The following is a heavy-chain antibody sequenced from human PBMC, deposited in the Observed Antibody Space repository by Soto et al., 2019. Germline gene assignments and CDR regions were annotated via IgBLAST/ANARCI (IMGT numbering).Heavy chain of an antibody. J-gene: IGHJ6*02. CDR3: ATSSSKDYYYYHMDV. CDR2: ISSSSSYI. V-gene: IGHV3-21*01. Sequence: EVQLVESGGGLVKPGGSLRLSCAASGFTFSSYSMNWVRQAPGKGLEWVSSISSSSSYIYYADSVKGRFTISRDNAKNSLYLQMNSLRAEDTAVYYWATSSSKDYYYYHMDVWGQGTTVTVSS. D-gene: IGHD6-6*01. CDR1: GFTFSSYS.